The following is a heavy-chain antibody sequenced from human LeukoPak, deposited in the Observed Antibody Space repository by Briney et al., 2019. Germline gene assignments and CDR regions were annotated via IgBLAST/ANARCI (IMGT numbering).Heavy chain of an antibody. CDR1: GGTFSSYA. J-gene: IGHJ5*02. Sequence: SVKVSCKASGGTFSSYAISWVRQAPGQGLEWMGGIIPIFGTANYAQKFQGRVTITTDESTSTAYMELSSLRSEDTAVYYCANAPKEYNWFDPWGQGTLVTVSS. V-gene: IGHV1-69*05. D-gene: IGHD3-10*01. CDR2: IIPIFGTA. CDR3: ANAPKEYNWFDP.